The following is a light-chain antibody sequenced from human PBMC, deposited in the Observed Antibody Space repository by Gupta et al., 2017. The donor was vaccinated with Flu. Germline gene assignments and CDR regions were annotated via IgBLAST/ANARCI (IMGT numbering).Light chain of an antibody. CDR3: QQFNTWPPYT. CDR2: GAS. CDR1: QAIRSN. V-gene: IGKV3-15*01. Sequence: EIVMTQSPAPLSVSPGERVTLSCRASQAIRSNLAWYQQKPGQAPRLLIYGASTRVSGIPDRFSGSGSGTEFTLTISSLQSEDFAVYYCQQFNTWPPYTFGQGTKLEIK. J-gene: IGKJ2*01.